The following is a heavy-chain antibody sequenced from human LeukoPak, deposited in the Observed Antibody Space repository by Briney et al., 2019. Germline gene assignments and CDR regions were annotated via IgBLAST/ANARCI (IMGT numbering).Heavy chain of an antibody. V-gene: IGHV1-69*13. CDR1: GGTFISYA. Sequence: SVKVSCKASGGTFISYAISWVRQAPGQGLEWMGGIIPIFGTANYARKFQGRVTITADESTSTAYMELSSLRSEDTAVYYCARAYYDSSGYYEVPYYFDYWGQGTLVTVSS. CDR3: ARAYYDSSGYYEVPYYFDY. D-gene: IGHD3-22*01. CDR2: IIPIFGTA. J-gene: IGHJ4*02.